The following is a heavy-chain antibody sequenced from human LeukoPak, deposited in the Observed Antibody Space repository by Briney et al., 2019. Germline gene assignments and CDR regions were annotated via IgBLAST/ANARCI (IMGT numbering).Heavy chain of an antibody. J-gene: IGHJ5*02. V-gene: IGHV1-2*06. CDR1: GYRFTGYY. CDR3: AGGSGSSWSDNWFDP. D-gene: IGHD6-13*01. Sequence: GASVKVSCKACGYRFTGYYMQWVGQGPGQGREWVGRINPNSGGTNYAQKFQGRVTMTRDTSISTAYMELSRLRSDDTAVYYCAGGSGSSWSDNWFDPWGQGTLVTVSS. CDR2: INPNSGGT.